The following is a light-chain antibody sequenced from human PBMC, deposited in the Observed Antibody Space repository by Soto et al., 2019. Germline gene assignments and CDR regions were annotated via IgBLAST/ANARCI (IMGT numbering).Light chain of an antibody. CDR1: TSNIGNHY. J-gene: IGLJ2*01. CDR2: NND. CDR3: ETWDSSLTSGVV. V-gene: IGLV1-51*01. Sequence: QSVLTQPPSVSAAPGQKVTISCSGSTSNIGNHYVSWYQQLPGTAPKLLIYNNDKRPSGIPDRFSGSKSGTSASLGITGLQTWDEADYYCETWDSSLTSGVVFGGGTKLTVL.